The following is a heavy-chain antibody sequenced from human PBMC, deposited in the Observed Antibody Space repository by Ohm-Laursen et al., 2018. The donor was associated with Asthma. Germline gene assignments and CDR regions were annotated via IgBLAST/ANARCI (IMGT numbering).Heavy chain of an antibody. CDR3: ARTYYDFWSGSFYYYYYGMDV. CDR1: GFTFSSYG. J-gene: IGHJ6*02. CDR2: ISYDGSNK. V-gene: IGHV3-30*03. Sequence: SLRLSCSASGFTFSSYGMHWVRQAPGKGLEWVAVISYDGSNKYYADSVKGRFTISRDNSKNTLYLQMNSLRAEDTAVYYCARTYYDFWSGSFYYYYYGMDVWGQGTTVTVSS. D-gene: IGHD3-3*01.